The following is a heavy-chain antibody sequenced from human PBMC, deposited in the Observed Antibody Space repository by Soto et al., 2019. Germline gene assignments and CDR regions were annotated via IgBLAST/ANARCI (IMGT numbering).Heavy chain of an antibody. D-gene: IGHD1-1*01. CDR1: GYSVSSNSAA. Sequence: PSQTLSLTCAISGYSVSSNSAAWNWIRQSPSRGLEWLGRTYYRSKWYNDYAVSVKSRITINPDTSKNQFSLQLNSVTPEDTAVYYCAGESGGSWNDEILNAFDIWGQGTMVTVSS. CDR2: TYYRSKWYN. V-gene: IGHV6-1*01. J-gene: IGHJ3*02. CDR3: AGESGGSWNDEILNAFDI.